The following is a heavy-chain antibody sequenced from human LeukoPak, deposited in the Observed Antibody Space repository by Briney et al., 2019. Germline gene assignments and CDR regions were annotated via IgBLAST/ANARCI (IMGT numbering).Heavy chain of an antibody. J-gene: IGHJ4*02. CDR1: GYTFTGYY. Sequence: ASVNVSCKASGYTFTGYYMHWVRQAPGQGLEWMGLINPNSGGTNYAQKFQGRVTMTRDTSISTAYMELSRLRSDDTAVYYCASQRDGSGGWYQANGYWGQGTLVTVSS. CDR2: INPNSGGT. CDR3: ASQRDGSGGWYQANGY. D-gene: IGHD6-19*01. V-gene: IGHV1-2*02.